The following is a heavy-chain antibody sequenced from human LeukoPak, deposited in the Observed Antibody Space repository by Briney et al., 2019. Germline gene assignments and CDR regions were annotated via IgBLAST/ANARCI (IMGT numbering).Heavy chain of an antibody. Sequence: GGSLRLSCAAPGFTFSSYWMTWVRQAPGKGLEWVANIKQDGSEKYYVDSVKGRFTISRDNAKNSLYLQMNSLRAEDTAVYYCARGVEAARRFDYWGQGTLVTVSS. CDR2: IKQDGSEK. D-gene: IGHD6-6*01. CDR3: ARGVEAARRFDY. V-gene: IGHV3-7*04. J-gene: IGHJ4*02. CDR1: GFTFSSYW.